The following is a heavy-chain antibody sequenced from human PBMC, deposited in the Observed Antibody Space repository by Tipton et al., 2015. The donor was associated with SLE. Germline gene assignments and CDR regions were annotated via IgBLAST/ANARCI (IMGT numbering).Heavy chain of an antibody. D-gene: IGHD4-17*01. J-gene: IGHJ4*02. V-gene: IGHV4-39*07. CDR2: IYYRGST. CDR1: GGSISSSSYY. Sequence: TLSLTCTVSGGSISSSSYYWGWVRQPPGKGLEWIGTIYYRGSTYYNPSLKSRVTISVDTSKNQVSLKLTSATAADTAVYYCARDYGDYDWGQGTLVTVSS. CDR3: ARDYGDYD.